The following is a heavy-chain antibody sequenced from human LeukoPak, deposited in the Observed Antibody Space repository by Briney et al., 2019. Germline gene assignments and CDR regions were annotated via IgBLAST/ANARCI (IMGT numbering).Heavy chain of an antibody. D-gene: IGHD5-18*01. CDR2: IYTSGST. J-gene: IGHJ4*02. CDR3: AREVDTAMVSETYYFDY. CDR1: GGSISSGDYY. Sequence: PSETLSLTCTVSGGSISSGDYYWRWIRQPAGKGLEWIGRIYTSGSTNYNPSLKSRVTISVDTSKNLFSLKLGSVTAADTALYYCAREVDTAMVSETYYFDYWGQGTLVTVSS. V-gene: IGHV4-61*02.